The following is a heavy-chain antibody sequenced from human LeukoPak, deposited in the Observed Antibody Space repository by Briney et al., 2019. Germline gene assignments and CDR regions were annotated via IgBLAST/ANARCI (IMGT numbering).Heavy chain of an antibody. J-gene: IGHJ6*02. CDR2: IWYDRTNK. V-gene: IGHV3-33*01. CDR1: GITFSTYG. Sequence: GRSLRLSCAASGITFSTYGMHWVRQAPGKGLEWVAVIWYDRTNKYYADSVKGRFTISRDNSKKTLYLQMNSLGAEDTAVYYCARDDYGMDVWGQGTTVTVSS. CDR3: ARDDYGMDV.